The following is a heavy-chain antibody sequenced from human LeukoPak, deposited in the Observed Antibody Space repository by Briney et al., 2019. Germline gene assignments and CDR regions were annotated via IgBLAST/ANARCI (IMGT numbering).Heavy chain of an antibody. D-gene: IGHD3-10*01. Sequence: PGGSLRLSCAVSGFTFYDYAMHWVRQAPGQGLEWVSLISWEGHTTSYADSVRGRFTISRDNSKNSLFLEMKSLTTDDTAFYYCTRDTDFGSPTNYFDHWGQGTLVSVSS. CDR2: ISWEGHTT. CDR3: TRDTDFGSPTNYFDH. V-gene: IGHV3-43*01. J-gene: IGHJ4*02. CDR1: GFTFYDYA.